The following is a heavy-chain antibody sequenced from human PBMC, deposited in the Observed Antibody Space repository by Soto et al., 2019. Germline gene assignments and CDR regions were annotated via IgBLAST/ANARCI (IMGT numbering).Heavy chain of an antibody. V-gene: IGHV3-7*01. J-gene: IGHJ4*02. CDR1: GFTFSNYW. D-gene: IGHD6-13*01. CDR3: ARAGNSWSEGAY. CDR2: INEDGSAK. Sequence: EVQLVESGGGLVQPGGSLRLSCAASGFTFSNYWMTWVRQAPGKGLEWVANINEDGSAKYYVDSVKGRFTISRDNDNNSLYLQMNSLRAEDTAVYFCARAGNSWSEGAYWGQGTLVTVSS.